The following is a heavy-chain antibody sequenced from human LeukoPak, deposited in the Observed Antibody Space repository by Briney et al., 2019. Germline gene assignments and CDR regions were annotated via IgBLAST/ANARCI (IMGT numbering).Heavy chain of an antibody. V-gene: IGHV3-74*01. CDR1: GFTFSRFL. CDR3: ARDLAGSIDY. Sequence: GGSLRLSCAASGFTFSRFLMHWVRQAPGKGLVWVSLISNDGRTTRYADSVKGRFTISRDNAKNTLYLEINSLRAEDTAVYYCARDLAGSIDYWGQGTLVTASS. CDR2: ISNDGRTT. D-gene: IGHD6-19*01. J-gene: IGHJ4*02.